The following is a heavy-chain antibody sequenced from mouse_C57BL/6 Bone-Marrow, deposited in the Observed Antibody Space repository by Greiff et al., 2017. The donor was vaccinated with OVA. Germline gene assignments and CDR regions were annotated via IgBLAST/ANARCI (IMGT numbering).Heavy chain of an antibody. CDR2: INPSSGYT. CDR3: AEEGEGDAMDY. J-gene: IGHJ4*01. CDR1: GYTFTSYT. V-gene: IGHV1-4*01. Sequence: QVQLQQSGAELARPGASVKMSCKASGYTFTSYTMHWVKQRPGQGLEWIGYINPSSGYTKYNQKFKDKATLTADKSSSTAYMQLSSLTSEDSAVYCGAEEGEGDAMDYWGQGTSVTVSS.